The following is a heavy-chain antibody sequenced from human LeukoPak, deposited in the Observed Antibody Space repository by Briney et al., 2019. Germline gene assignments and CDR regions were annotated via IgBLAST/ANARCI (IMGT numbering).Heavy chain of an antibody. CDR1: GYTFTGYY. CDR3: AREFDYYDSSGPGRDY. CDR2: INPNSGGT. V-gene: IGHV1-2*06. Sequence: ASVKASCKASGYTFTGYYMHWVRQAPGQGLEWMGRINPNSGGTNYAQKFQGRVTMTRDTSISTAYMELSRLRSDDTAVYYCAREFDYYDSSGPGRDYWGQGTLVTVSS. J-gene: IGHJ4*02. D-gene: IGHD3-22*01.